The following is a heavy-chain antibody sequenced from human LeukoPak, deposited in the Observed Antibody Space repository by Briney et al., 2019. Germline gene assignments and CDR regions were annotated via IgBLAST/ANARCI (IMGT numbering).Heavy chain of an antibody. CDR3: ARVDILTGYYHFDY. CDR1: GYTFSSYG. V-gene: IGHV1-18*04. Sequence: GASVKVSCKASGYTFSSYGISWVRQAPGQGLEWMGWISAYNGNTTYVAKLRGRVTMTTDTSTSTAYRELRSLRSDDTAVYYCARVDILTGYYHFDYWGQGTLVTVSS. CDR2: ISAYNGNT. D-gene: IGHD3-9*01. J-gene: IGHJ4*02.